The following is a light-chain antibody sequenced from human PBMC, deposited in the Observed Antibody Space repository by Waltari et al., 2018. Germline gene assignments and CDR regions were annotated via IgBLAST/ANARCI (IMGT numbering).Light chain of an antibody. CDR3: QQSYSPPQNT. CDR1: QTTTKF. V-gene: IGKV1-39*01. J-gene: IGKJ5*01. Sequence: DIQMTQSPSSLSASVGDRVTITCRASQTTTKFLNWYQHNPGTAPKPLIYRASSVYSGVPSRFSGSGAGTEFSLTINGLHPEDSATYYCQQSYSPPQNTFGQGTQVEI. CDR2: RAS.